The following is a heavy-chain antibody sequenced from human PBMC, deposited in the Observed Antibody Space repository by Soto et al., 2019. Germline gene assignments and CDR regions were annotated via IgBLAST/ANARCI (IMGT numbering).Heavy chain of an antibody. J-gene: IGHJ4*02. V-gene: IGHV4-34*01. CDR1: GGSFSGYY. Sequence: QVQLQQWGAGLLKPSETLSLTCAVYGGSFSGYYWSWIRQPPGKGLEWSGEINHSGSTNYNPSLKSRVTISVDTSKNQFSLKLSSVTAADTAVYYCARGRGIVATIPFDYWGQGTLVTVSS. D-gene: IGHD5-12*01. CDR3: ARGRGIVATIPFDY. CDR2: INHSGST.